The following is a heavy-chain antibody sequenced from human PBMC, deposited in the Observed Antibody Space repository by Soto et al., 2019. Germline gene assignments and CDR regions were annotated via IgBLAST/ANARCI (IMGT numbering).Heavy chain of an antibody. V-gene: IGHV1-46*01. J-gene: IGHJ6*02. CDR1: GYTFTSYY. D-gene: IGHD3-10*01. Sequence: ASVKVSCKASGYTFTSYYMHWVRQAPGQGLEWMGIINPSGGSTSYAQKFQGRVTMTRDTSTSTVYMELSSLRSEDTAVYYCARERSADYGSGSRLYYYGMDVWGQGTTVTVSS. CDR3: ARERSADYGSGSRLYYYGMDV. CDR2: INPSGGST.